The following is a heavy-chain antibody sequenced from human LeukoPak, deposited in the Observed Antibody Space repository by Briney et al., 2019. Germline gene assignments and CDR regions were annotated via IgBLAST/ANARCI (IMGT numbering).Heavy chain of an antibody. CDR3: ESQGVWGGAASLLEF. V-gene: IGHV4-39*01. CDR2: MFYRGST. Sequence: SETLSLTCTVSGVSISTSTHYWAWIRQPPRKGLEWIGSMFYRGSTYYNASLKSRVTLSVDTSRNQFSLKLSSRPPLDPSMCYCESQGVWGGAASLLEFWGQGTLVTVSS. CDR1: GVSISTSTHY. J-gene: IGHJ4*02. D-gene: IGHD3-16*01.